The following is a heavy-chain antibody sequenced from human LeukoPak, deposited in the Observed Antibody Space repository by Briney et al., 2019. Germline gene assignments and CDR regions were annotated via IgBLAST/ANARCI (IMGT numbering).Heavy chain of an antibody. CDR3: ARDYGQWSVLGGWFDP. D-gene: IGHD2-15*01. CDR1: GGSISSYY. CDR2: IYTSGST. Sequence: SETLSLTCTVSGGSISSYYWSWIRQPAGKGLEWIGRIYTSGSTNYNPSLKSRVTMSVDTSKNQFSLKLSSVTAADTAVYYCARDYGQWSVLGGWFDPWGQGTLVTVSS. V-gene: IGHV4-4*07. J-gene: IGHJ5*02.